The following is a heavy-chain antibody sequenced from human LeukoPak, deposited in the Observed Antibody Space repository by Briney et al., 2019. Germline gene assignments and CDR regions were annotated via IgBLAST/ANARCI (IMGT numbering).Heavy chain of an antibody. CDR1: GGSFSGYY. D-gene: IGHD3-10*01. CDR2: INHSGST. CDR3: ARPHRPRVGGSWRI. Sequence: SETLSLTCAVYGGSFSGYYWSWIRQPPGKGLEWIGEINHSGSTNYNPSLKSRVTISVDTSKNQFSLKLSSVTAADTAVYYCARPHRPRVGGSWRIWGQGTMVTVSS. J-gene: IGHJ3*02. V-gene: IGHV4-34*01.